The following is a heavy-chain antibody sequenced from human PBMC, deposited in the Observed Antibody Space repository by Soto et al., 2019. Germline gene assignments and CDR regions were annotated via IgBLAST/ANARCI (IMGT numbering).Heavy chain of an antibody. D-gene: IGHD4-17*01. J-gene: IGHJ6*02. CDR1: GGSISSGGYY. Sequence: PSETLSLTXTVSGGSISSGGYYWSWIRQHPGKGLEWIGYIYYSGSTYYNPSLKSRVTISVDTSKNQFSLKLSSVTAADTAVYYCARDPSTTVTPPYYYGMDVWGQGTTVTVSS. V-gene: IGHV4-31*02. CDR3: ARDPSTTVTPPYYYGMDV. CDR2: IYYSGST.